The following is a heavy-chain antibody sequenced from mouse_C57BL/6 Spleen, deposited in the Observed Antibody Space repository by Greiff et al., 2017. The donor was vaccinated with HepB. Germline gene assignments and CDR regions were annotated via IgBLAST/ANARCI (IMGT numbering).Heavy chain of an antibody. CDR1: GYTFTSYW. CDR2: IHPNSGST. CDR3: ASSGYYYGSSYDWYFDV. Sequence: VQLQQPGAELVKPGASVKLSCKASGYTFTSYWMHWVKQRPGQGLEWIGMIHPNSGSTNYNEKFKSKATLTVDKSSSTAYMQLSSLTSEDSAVYYCASSGYYYGSSYDWYFDVWGTGTTVTVSS. D-gene: IGHD1-1*01. V-gene: IGHV1-64*01. J-gene: IGHJ1*03.